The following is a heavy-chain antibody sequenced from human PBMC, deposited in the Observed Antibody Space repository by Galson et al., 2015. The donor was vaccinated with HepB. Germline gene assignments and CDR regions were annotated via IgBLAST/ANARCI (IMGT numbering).Heavy chain of an antibody. CDR2: INTNTGNP. J-gene: IGHJ5*02. Sequence: SVKVSCKASGYTFTSYAMNWVRQAPGQGLEWMGWINTNTGNPTYAQGFTGRFVFSLDTSVSTAYLQISSLKAEDTAVYYCARGGDSSGYYPTYNWFDPWGQGTLVTVSS. V-gene: IGHV7-4-1*02. CDR3: ARGGDSSGYYPTYNWFDP. D-gene: IGHD3-22*01. CDR1: GYTFTSYA.